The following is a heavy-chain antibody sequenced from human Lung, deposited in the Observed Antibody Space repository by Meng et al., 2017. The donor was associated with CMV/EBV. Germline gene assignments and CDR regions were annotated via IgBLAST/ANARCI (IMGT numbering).Heavy chain of an antibody. J-gene: IGHJ4*02. CDR3: ASFPPPGKQWLVTDY. Sequence: QVKVEAPVPGLVKPSGTLSLTCAVSGGSISSSNWWSWVRQPPGKGLEWIGEIYHSGSTNYNPSLKSRVTISVDKSKNQFSLKLSSVTAADTAVYYCASFPPPGKQWLVTDYWGQGTLVTVSS. V-gene: IGHV4-4*02. D-gene: IGHD6-19*01. CDR2: IYHSGST. CDR1: GGSISSSNW.